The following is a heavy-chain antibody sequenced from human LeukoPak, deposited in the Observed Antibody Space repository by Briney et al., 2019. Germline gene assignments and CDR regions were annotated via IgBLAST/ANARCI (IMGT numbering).Heavy chain of an antibody. CDR1: GFIFKNFW. Sequence: GGSLRLSCAASGFIFKNFWMHWVRQVPGKGLVWVSRINLGGVTTTYTNSVKGRFTISRDDAKNSLYLQMNSLRAEDTAVYYCARDPYDSSGSFDYWGQGTLVTVSS. J-gene: IGHJ4*02. D-gene: IGHD3-22*01. CDR2: INLGGVTT. V-gene: IGHV3-74*01. CDR3: ARDPYDSSGSFDY.